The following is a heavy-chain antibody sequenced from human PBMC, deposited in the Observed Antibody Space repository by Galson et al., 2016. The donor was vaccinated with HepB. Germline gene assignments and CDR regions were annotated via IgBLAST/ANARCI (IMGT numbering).Heavy chain of an antibody. Sequence: SETLSLTCAVYGGSFSDYYWSWVRQPPGKGLEWIGEVSHTGSPNYNPSLESRVPISVDTSRRQFSLCLASVTAADTAVYYCATLRVALPGPINPVHSSYYFGMDVWGLGTTVSVS. CDR3: ATLRVALPGPINPVHSSYYFGMDV. D-gene: IGHD5-12*01. CDR1: GGSFSDYY. CDR2: VSHTGSP. J-gene: IGHJ6*02. V-gene: IGHV4-34*01.